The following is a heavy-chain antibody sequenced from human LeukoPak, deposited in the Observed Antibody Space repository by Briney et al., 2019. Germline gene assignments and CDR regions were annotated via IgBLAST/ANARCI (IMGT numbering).Heavy chain of an antibody. J-gene: IGHJ5*02. CDR1: GYTFTSYD. V-gene: IGHV1-8*01. CDR2: MNPNSGNT. CDR3: ASLITTIVVGDP. D-gene: IGHD3-22*01. Sequence: VSSVKVSCKASGYTFTSYDINWVRQATGQGLEWMGWMNPNSGNTGYAQKFQGRVTMTRNTSISTAYMELSSLRSEDTAVYYCASLITTIVVGDPWGQGTLVTDSP.